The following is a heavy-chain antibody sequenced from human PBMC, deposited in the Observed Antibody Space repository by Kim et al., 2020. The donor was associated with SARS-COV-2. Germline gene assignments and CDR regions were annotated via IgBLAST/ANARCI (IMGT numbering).Heavy chain of an antibody. CDR1: GFSFSNYS. CDR2: ITRLGDAA. CDR3: VRGGGRDPSTPPFDY. Sequence: GGSLRLSCLASGFSFSNYSMHWVRQSAGQGLECVARITRLGDAAYYNDALKDRFTVSRDNSKGVMFLQMGSLRAEDTAVYFCVRGGGRDPSTPPFDYWGQGILVTLSA. D-gene: IGHD2-15*01. J-gene: IGHJ4*02. V-gene: IGHV3-64D*08.